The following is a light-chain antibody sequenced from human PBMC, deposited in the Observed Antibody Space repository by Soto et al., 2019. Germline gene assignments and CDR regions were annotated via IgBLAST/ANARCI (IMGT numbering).Light chain of an antibody. CDR2: EVT. CDR1: SSDVGGHNF. V-gene: IGLV2-14*01. J-gene: IGLJ3*02. Sequence: QSVLTQHASVSGSPGQSITISCTGTSSDVGGHNFVSWYQHHPGKAPKLMIYEVTHRPSGISDRFSGSKSGNTASLTISGHQAEDEADYYCNSYTSTFTWVFGGGTKLTVL. CDR3: NSYTSTFTWV.